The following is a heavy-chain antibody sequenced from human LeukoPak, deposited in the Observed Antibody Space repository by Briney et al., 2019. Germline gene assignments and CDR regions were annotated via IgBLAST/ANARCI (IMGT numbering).Heavy chain of an antibody. CDR2: IYHGGTT. J-gene: IGHJ4*02. D-gene: IGHD6-13*01. CDR3: ARYVHSSSWPTFDF. Sequence: PSETLSLTCAVSGGSISSGAYSWSWIRQPPGKGLEWIGYIYHGGTTSYNPSLKSRVTISADRSKNQFSLNLRTVTVADTAVYFCARYVHSSSWPTFDFWGQGTLVTVSS. V-gene: IGHV4-30-2*01. CDR1: GGSISSGAYS.